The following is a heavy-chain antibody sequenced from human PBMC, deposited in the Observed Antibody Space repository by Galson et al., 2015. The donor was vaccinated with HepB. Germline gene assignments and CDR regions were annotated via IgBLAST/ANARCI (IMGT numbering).Heavy chain of an antibody. D-gene: IGHD2-15*01. V-gene: IGHV1-3*01. CDR2: INAGNGNT. J-gene: IGHJ5*02. CDR3: ARLLGDCSGGSCYYWLGFDP. CDR1: GYTFTSYA. Sequence: SVKVSCKASGYTFTSYAMHWVRQAPGQRLEWMGWINAGNGNTKYSQKFQGRVTITRDTSASTAYMELSSLRSEDTAVYYCARLLGDCSGGSCYYWLGFDPWGQGTLVTVSS.